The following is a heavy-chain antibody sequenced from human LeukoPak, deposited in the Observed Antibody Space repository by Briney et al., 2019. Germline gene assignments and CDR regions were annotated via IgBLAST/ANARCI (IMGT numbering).Heavy chain of an antibody. Sequence: ASVKVSCKASGGTFSSYAISWVRQAPGQGLEWMGWISAYNGNTNYAQKLQGRVTMTTDTSTSTAYMELRSLRSDDTAVYYCARDSRQYYDILTGPDYWGQGTLVTVSS. J-gene: IGHJ4*02. CDR3: ARDSRQYYDILTGPDY. V-gene: IGHV1-18*01. D-gene: IGHD3-9*01. CDR1: GGTFSSYA. CDR2: ISAYNGNT.